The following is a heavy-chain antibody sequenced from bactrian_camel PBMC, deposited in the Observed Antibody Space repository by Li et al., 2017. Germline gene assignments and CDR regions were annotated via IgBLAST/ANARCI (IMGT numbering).Heavy chain of an antibody. CDR1: GYTYSSYC. J-gene: IGHJ6*01. V-gene: IGHV3S26*01. CDR3: AKLRLWGDFGY. Sequence: HVQLVESGGGSVQAGGSLRLSCAASGYTYSSYCMGWLHQAPGKEREGVAVIDSDGRTSYADSVKGRFTISQDNAKNTLYLQMNSLKLEDTAEYYCAKLRLWGDFGYWGQGTQVTVS. CDR2: IDSDGRT. D-gene: IGHD3*01.